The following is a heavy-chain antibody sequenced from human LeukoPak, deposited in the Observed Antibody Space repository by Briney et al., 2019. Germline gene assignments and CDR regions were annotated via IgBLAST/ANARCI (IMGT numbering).Heavy chain of an antibody. CDR3: ARGLLHGED. D-gene: IGHD2-21*01. V-gene: IGHV4-34*01. J-gene: IGHJ4*02. Sequence: SETLSLTCTVSGGSISSYYWSWIRQPPGKGLEWIGEINHSGSTNYNPSLKSRVTISVDTSKNQFSLKLSSVTAADTAVYYCARGLLHGEDWGQGTLVTVSS. CDR2: INHSGST. CDR1: GGSISSYY.